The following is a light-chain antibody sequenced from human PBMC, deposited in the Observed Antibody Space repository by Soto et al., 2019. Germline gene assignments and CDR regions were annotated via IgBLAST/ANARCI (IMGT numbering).Light chain of an antibody. CDR1: QSVSSSY. V-gene: IGKV3D-15*01. CDR2: GAS. J-gene: IGKJ5*01. Sequence: EIVLTQSPATLSLSPGERATLSCRARQSVSSSYLAWYQQKPGQAPRLLIYGASSRATGIPDRFSGSGSGTEFTLTISSLQSEDFAVYYCQQYNNWPPITFGQGTRLDIK. CDR3: QQYNNWPPIT.